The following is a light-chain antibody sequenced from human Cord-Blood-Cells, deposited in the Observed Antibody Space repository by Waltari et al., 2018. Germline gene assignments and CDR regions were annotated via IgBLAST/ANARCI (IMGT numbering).Light chain of an antibody. CDR2: GAA. J-gene: IGKJ1*01. V-gene: IGKV3-20*01. CDR3: QQYGSSPRT. CDR1: QSVSSSY. Sequence: EIVLTQSPGTLSLSPGERATLSCRSSQSVSSSYLAWYQQKPGHAPRLLIYGAASRATGIPDRFSGRGSGTDFTLTISRLEPEDFAVYYCQQYGSSPRTFGQGTKVEIK.